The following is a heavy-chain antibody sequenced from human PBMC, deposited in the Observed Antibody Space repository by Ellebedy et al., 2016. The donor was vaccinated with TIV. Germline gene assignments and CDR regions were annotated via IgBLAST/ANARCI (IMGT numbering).Heavy chain of an antibody. Sequence: ASVKVSCXASGYTFTSYGISWVRQAPGQGLEWMGWISAYNGNTNYAQKLQGRVTMTTDTSTSTAYMELRSLRSDDTAVYYCARDRLRFLEWLLYHDYWGQGTLVTVSS. V-gene: IGHV1-18*01. CDR1: GYTFTSYG. CDR2: ISAYNGNT. J-gene: IGHJ4*02. CDR3: ARDRLRFLEWLLYHDY. D-gene: IGHD3-3*01.